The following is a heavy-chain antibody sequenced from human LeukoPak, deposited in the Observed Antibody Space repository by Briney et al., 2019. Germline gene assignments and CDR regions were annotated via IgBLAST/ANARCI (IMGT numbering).Heavy chain of an antibody. J-gene: IGHJ4*02. Sequence: GGSLRLSCAASGFSFSSYAMSWVRQAPGKGLEWVSGISGSGGSTYYADSVKGRFTISRDNSKNTLYLQMNSLRAEDTAVYYCAKSYSSSWSVDYWGQGTLVTVSS. CDR3: AKSYSSSWSVDY. CDR1: GFSFSSYA. CDR2: ISGSGGST. V-gene: IGHV3-23*01. D-gene: IGHD6-13*01.